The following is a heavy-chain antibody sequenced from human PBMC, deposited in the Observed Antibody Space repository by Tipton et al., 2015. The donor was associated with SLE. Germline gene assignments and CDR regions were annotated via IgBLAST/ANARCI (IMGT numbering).Heavy chain of an antibody. Sequence: TLSLTCTVSGGSINSRYWSWIRQPPGKGLEWIGYFYGGSTSYNPPLRGRVTISGDTSKNQFSLTLNSVTAADTAVYFCARQPYCESPFDYWGQGTLVTVSS. CDR3: ARQPYCESPFDY. V-gene: IGHV4-59*08. D-gene: IGHD1-26*01. CDR2: FYGGST. J-gene: IGHJ4*02. CDR1: GGSINSRY.